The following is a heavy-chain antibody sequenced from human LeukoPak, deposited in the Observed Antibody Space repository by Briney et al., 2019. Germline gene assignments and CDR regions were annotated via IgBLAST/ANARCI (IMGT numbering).Heavy chain of an antibody. CDR3: ARVRSRYCSSTSCLSVYYFDY. V-gene: IGHV1-2*02. Sequence: ASVKVSCKASGYTFTGYYMHWVRQAPGRGLEWMGWINPNSGGTNYAQKFQGRVTMTRDTSISTAYMELSRLRSDDTAVYYCARVRSRYCSSTSCLSVYYFDYWGQGTLVTVSS. D-gene: IGHD2-2*01. J-gene: IGHJ4*02. CDR1: GYTFTGYY. CDR2: INPNSGGT.